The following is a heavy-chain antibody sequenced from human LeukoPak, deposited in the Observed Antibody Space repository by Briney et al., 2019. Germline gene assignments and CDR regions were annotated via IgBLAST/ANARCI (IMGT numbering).Heavy chain of an antibody. Sequence: GASVKVSCKASGYTFTGYYMHWVRQAPGQGLEWMGWINPNSGGTNYAQKFQCRVTMTRDTSTTTAYMELSRLTSDDTAVYYCARDREYCGGDCYSFRGRWFDPWGQGTLVTVSS. CDR3: ARDREYCGGDCYSFRGRWFDP. V-gene: IGHV1-2*02. CDR2: INPNSGGT. CDR1: GYTFTGYY. D-gene: IGHD2-21*01. J-gene: IGHJ5*02.